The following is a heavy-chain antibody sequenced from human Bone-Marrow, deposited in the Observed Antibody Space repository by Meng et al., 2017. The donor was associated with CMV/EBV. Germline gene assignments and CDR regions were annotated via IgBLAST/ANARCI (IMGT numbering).Heavy chain of an antibody. Sequence: GESLKISCAASGFAFGSYWMSWVRQAPGKGLEWVANIKQDGGDKYYVDSVKGRFTISRDNAKNSLYLQMNSLRAEDTAVYYCARHFITIFGVVGAFDIWGQGPMVTVSS. V-gene: IGHV3-7*01. CDR3: ARHFITIFGVVGAFDI. CDR1: GFAFGSYW. J-gene: IGHJ3*02. D-gene: IGHD3-3*01. CDR2: IKQDGGDK.